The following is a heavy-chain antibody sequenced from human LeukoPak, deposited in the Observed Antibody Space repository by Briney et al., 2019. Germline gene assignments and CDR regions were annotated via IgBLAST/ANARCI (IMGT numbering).Heavy chain of an antibody. Sequence: ASVTVSCKASGGTFSSYAISWVRQAPGQGLEWMGGITPIFGTANYAQKFQGRVTITADESTSTAYMELSSLRSEDTAVYYCARAYGSGSYYVAKYYYYGMDVWGKGTTVTVSS. CDR3: ARAYGSGSYYVAKYYYYGMDV. J-gene: IGHJ6*04. V-gene: IGHV1-69*13. CDR2: ITPIFGTA. D-gene: IGHD3-10*01. CDR1: GGTFSSYA.